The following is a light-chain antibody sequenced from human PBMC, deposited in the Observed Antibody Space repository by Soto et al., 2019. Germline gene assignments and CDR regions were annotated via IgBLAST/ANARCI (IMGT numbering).Light chain of an antibody. CDR2: GAS. CDR1: HDVGRD. J-gene: IGKJ1*01. CDR3: QHYKNYPWT. Sequence: AIRMTQSPSSLSASAGDRVAIACRASHDVGRDLAWYQQKPGQAPKLLIYGASTLQSGVPSRFSGGGSGTDFTVTISCLQSEDFATYYCQHYKNYPWTFGQGTKVEIK. V-gene: IGKV1-8*01.